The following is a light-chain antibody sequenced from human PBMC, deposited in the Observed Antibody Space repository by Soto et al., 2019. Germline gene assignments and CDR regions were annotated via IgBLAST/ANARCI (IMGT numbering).Light chain of an antibody. J-gene: IGKJ4*01. V-gene: IGKV3-11*01. Sequence: ENLFAQSPATPSFSSGERATLPCRASQSVSSYLAWYQQKPGQAPRLLIYDASNRATGIPARFSGSGSGTDFTLTISSLEPEDFAVYYCQQRSNWLTFGGGTKVDIK. CDR1: QSVSSY. CDR2: DAS. CDR3: QQRSNWLT.